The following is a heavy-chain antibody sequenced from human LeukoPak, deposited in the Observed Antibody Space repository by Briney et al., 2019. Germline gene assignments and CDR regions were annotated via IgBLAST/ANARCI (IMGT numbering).Heavy chain of an antibody. CDR3: ARDTTVVVPAAGRYYYGMDV. CDR1: GFTFSSYW. CDR2: IKQDGSEK. V-gene: IGHV3-7*01. J-gene: IGHJ6*02. Sequence: GGSLRLSCAASGFTFSSYWMSWVRQAPGKGLEWVANIKQDGSEKYYVDSVKGRFTISRDNAKNSLYLQMNSLRAEDTAVYYCARDTTVVVPAAGRYYYGMDVWGQGTTVTVSS. D-gene: IGHD2-2*01.